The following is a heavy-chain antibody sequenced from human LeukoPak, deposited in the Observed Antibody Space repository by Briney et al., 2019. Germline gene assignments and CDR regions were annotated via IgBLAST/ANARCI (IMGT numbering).Heavy chain of an antibody. Sequence: PSETLSLTCTVSGGSISSSSYYWGWIRQPPGKGLEWIGSIYYSGSIYYNPSLKSRVTISVDTSKNQFSLKLSSVTAADTAVYYCARLRTDTYYDFWSGYYFDYWGQGTLVTVSS. CDR1: GGSISSSSYY. J-gene: IGHJ4*02. CDR3: ARLRTDTYYDFWSGYYFDY. D-gene: IGHD3-3*01. CDR2: IYYSGSI. V-gene: IGHV4-39*01.